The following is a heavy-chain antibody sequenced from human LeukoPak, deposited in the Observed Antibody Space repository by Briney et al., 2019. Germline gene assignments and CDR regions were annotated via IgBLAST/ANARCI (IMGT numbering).Heavy chain of an antibody. Sequence: GASVKVSCKASGYSFTNYYMHWVRQDPGQGLEWMGTINPRDGSTTYTQKFQGRVTVTMDTSTSTVYMDLSSLRSEDTAVYYCATSTGYDVLTGYQEDHYYFDYWGQGTLVTVSS. CDR2: INPRDGST. V-gene: IGHV1-46*01. D-gene: IGHD3-9*01. CDR1: GYSFTNYY. CDR3: ATSTGYDVLTGYQEDHYYFDY. J-gene: IGHJ4*02.